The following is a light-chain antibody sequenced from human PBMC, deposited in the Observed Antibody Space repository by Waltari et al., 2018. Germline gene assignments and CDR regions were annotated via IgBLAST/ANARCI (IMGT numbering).Light chain of an antibody. CDR2: GAS. CDR1: HSLTKKC. J-gene: IGKJ2*01. Sequence: EIVLTQSPGTLSLSPGQRATLSCRASHSLTKKCLAWYQQKPGQAPRLLIYGASSRAAGIPDRFSGSGSGTDFTLTISRLEPEDSAMYYCQQYGSSVMYTFGQGTKVEIK. V-gene: IGKV3-20*01. CDR3: QQYGSSVMYT.